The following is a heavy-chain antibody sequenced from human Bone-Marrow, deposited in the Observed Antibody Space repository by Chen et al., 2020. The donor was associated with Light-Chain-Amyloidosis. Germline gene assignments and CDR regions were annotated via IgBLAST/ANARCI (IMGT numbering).Heavy chain of an antibody. CDR2: IYPDDSDA. D-gene: IGHD5-12*01. V-gene: IGHV5-51*01. J-gene: IGHJ4*02. CDR3: ARRRDGYNFDY. Sequence: GWVRQMPGKGLEWMGVIYPDDSDARYSPSFEGQVTISADKSITTAYLQWRSLKASDTAMYYCARRRDGYNFDYWGQGTVVTVSS.